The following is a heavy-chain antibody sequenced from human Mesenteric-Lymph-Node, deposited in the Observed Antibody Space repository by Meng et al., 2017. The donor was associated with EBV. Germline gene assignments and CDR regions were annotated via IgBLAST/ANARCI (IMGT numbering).Heavy chain of an antibody. D-gene: IGHD1-14*01. J-gene: IGHJ4*02. CDR2: VIPVFGSP. CDR3: ARGWEITYYFDI. V-gene: IGHV1-69*01. CDR1: GGSFNTHA. Sequence: VQLVQSWPEVKKPGSSVKVSCKASGGSFNTHAINWVRQAPGQGLEWMGGVIPVFGSPFYAQNFQGRVTIAADESTNTVYLHLYSLRSEDTALYYCARGWEITYYFDIWGQGTLVTVSS.